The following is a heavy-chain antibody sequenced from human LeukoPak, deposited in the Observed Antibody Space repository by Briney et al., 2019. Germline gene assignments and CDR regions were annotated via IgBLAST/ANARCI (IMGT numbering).Heavy chain of an antibody. D-gene: IGHD1-1*01. Sequence: GGSLRLPCAASGFTFSTYSMNWVRQAPGKGLEWVSSISSDSNYIYYADSVKGRFTISRDNAKDSLYLHMNTLRAEDTAVYYCARDYKGLSEYWGQGTLVTVSS. CDR2: ISSDSNYI. J-gene: IGHJ4*02. V-gene: IGHV3-21*01. CDR1: GFTFSTYS. CDR3: ARDYKGLSEY.